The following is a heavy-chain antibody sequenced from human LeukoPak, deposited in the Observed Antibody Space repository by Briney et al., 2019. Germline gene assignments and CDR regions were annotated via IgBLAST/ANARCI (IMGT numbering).Heavy chain of an antibody. V-gene: IGHV4-59*08. CDR1: GGSISGYY. J-gene: IGHJ4*02. Sequence: SETLSLTCTVSGGSISGYYWSWMRQPPGKGLEWIGYIYSSGSTNYNPSLKSRVSISVDTSKNQFSLKLRFVTAADTAVYYCAKHGPGGYFDYWGQGTLVTVSS. D-gene: IGHD3-10*01. CDR3: AKHGPGGYFDY. CDR2: IYSSGST.